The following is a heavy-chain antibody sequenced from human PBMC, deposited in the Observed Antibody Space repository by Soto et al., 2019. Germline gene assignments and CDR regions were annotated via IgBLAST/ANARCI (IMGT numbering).Heavy chain of an antibody. J-gene: IGHJ6*02. CDR1: GYTFTSYG. CDR2: ISAYNGNT. Sequence: ASVQVSCKASGYTFTSYGISWVRQAPGQGLEWMGWISAYNGNTNYAQKLQGRVTMTTDTSTSTAYMELRSLRSDDTAVYYCARDKGDYGDDQSRRYYYSYGMEVWGQGTTVT. D-gene: IGHD4-17*01. V-gene: IGHV1-18*01. CDR3: ARDKGDYGDDQSRRYYYSYGMEV.